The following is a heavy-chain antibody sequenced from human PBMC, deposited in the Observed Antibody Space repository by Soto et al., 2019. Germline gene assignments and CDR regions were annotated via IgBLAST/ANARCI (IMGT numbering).Heavy chain of an antibody. CDR3: ARLRLDWFGEATFYHHGMAV. Sequence: QLLQQESGPRLLKPSETLSLTCSVSGDSITNAYYYWAWIRQPPGKGLAWIGTVYFSGTTYYSPSLKSRVTISADTSRPPFSLKVRSVTAADTSVYYCARLRLDWFGEATFYHHGMAVWGQGTTVTVSS. V-gene: IGHV4-39*01. CDR1: GDSITNAYYY. CDR2: VYFSGTT. J-gene: IGHJ6*02. D-gene: IGHD3-10*01.